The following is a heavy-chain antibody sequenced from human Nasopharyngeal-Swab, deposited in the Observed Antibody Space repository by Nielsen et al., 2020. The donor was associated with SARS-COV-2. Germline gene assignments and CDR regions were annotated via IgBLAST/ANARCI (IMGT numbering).Heavy chain of an antibody. Sequence: WIRQPPGKGLEWIGEINHSGSTNYNPSLKSRVTFSVDTSKNQFSLKLSSVTAAATAVYYCSRGTVYYYDSSGYYYYYYYGMDVWGQGTTVTVSS. CDR2: INHSGST. V-gene: IGHV4-34*01. CDR3: SRGTVYYYDSSGYYYYYYYGMDV. J-gene: IGHJ6*02. D-gene: IGHD3-22*01.